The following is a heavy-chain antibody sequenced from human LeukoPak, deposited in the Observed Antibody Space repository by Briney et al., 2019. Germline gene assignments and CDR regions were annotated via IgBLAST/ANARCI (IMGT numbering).Heavy chain of an antibody. Sequence: ASVKVSCKASGYTFTSYAMNWVRQAPGQGLEWMGWINTNTGNPTYAQGFTGRFVFSLDTSVSTAYLQISSLKAEDTAVYYCARDPRPYSSGWYGEFDYWGQGTPVTVSS. CDR3: ARDPRPYSSGWYGEFDY. CDR1: GYTFTSYA. CDR2: INTNTGNP. V-gene: IGHV7-4-1*02. J-gene: IGHJ4*02. D-gene: IGHD6-19*01.